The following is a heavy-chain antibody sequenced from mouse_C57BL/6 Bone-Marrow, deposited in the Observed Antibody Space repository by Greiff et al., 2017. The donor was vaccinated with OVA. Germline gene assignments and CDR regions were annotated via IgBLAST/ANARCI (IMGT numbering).Heavy chain of an antibody. D-gene: IGHD2-3*01. Sequence: QVQLKESGAELVRPGSSVKLSCKASGYTFTSYWMHWVKQRPIQGLEWIGNIDPSDSETHYNQKFKDKATLTVDKSSSTAYMQLSSLTSEDSAVYYCASLYYWYFDVWGTGTTVTVSS. CDR2: IDPSDSET. J-gene: IGHJ1*03. V-gene: IGHV1-52*01. CDR1: GYTFTSYW. CDR3: ASLYYWYFDV.